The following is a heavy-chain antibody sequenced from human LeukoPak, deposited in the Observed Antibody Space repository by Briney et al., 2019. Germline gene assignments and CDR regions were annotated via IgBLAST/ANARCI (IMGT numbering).Heavy chain of an antibody. Sequence: GGSLRLSCAASGFTFSSYGMHWVRQAPGKGLEWVAFIRYDGSNKYYADSVKGRFTISRDNSKNTLYLQMNSLRAEDTAVYYCANSVVEASSFDYWGQGTLVTVSS. CDR3: ANSVVEASSFDY. CDR1: GFTFSSYG. D-gene: IGHD2-15*01. CDR2: IRYDGSNK. J-gene: IGHJ4*02. V-gene: IGHV3-30*02.